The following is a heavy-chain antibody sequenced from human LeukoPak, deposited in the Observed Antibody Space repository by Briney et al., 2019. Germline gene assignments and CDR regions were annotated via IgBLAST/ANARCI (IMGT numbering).Heavy chain of an antibody. CDR1: GGTFSSYA. V-gene: IGHV1-69*01. CDR2: ITPIFGTA. J-gene: IGHJ5*02. Sequence: SVKVSCKASGGTFSSYAISWVRQAPGQGLEWMGGITPIFGTANYAQKFQGRVTITADESTSTAYMELSSLRSEDTAVYYCAREGICSSTSCYTFWFDPWGQGTLVTVSS. CDR3: AREGICSSTSCYTFWFDP. D-gene: IGHD2-2*02.